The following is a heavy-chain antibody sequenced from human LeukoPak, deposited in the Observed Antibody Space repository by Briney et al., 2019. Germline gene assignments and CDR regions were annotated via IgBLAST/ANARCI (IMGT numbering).Heavy chain of an antibody. D-gene: IGHD2-21*01. CDR3: AKAPVTSCRGAYCYPFDY. CDR2: ISSTDAGT. CDR1: GFSLSSYA. Sequence: GGSLRLSCAASGFSLSSYAMSWVRQAPGKGLEWVSAISSTDAGTYHADSVKGRFTISRDSSKNTLYLQMNSLRAEDAAVYYCAKAPVTSCRGAYCYPFDYWGQGTLVTVSS. V-gene: IGHV3-23*01. J-gene: IGHJ4*02.